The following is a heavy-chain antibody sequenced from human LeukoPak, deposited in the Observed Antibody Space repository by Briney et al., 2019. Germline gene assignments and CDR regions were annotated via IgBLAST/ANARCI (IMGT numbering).Heavy chain of an antibody. CDR1: GFTFSSYS. CDR3: ANGYSSGWYEAPYFDY. V-gene: IGHV3-48*01. Sequence: GGSLRLSCAASGFTFSSYSMNWVRQAPGKGLEWVSCISSSSSTIYYADSVKGRFTISRDNAKNSLYLQMNSLRAEDTAVYYCANGYSSGWYEAPYFDYWGQGTLVTVSS. J-gene: IGHJ4*02. CDR2: ISSSSSTI. D-gene: IGHD6-19*01.